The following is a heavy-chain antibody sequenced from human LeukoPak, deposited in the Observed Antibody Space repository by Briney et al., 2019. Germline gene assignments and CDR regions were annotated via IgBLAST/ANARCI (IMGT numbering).Heavy chain of an antibody. CDR2: IYTSGST. Sequence: SETPSLTSTVSGGSISSYYWSWIRQPAGKGLEWIGRIYTSGSTNYNPSLKSRVTMSVDTSKNQFSLKLSSVTAADTAVYYCASYAGFGEYWYFDLWGRGTLVTVSS. J-gene: IGHJ2*01. D-gene: IGHD3-10*01. CDR3: ASYAGFGEYWYFDL. CDR1: GGSISSYY. V-gene: IGHV4-4*07.